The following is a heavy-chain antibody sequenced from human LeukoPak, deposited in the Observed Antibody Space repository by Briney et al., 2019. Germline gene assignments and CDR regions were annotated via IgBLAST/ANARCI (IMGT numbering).Heavy chain of an antibody. V-gene: IGHV1-69*04. CDR1: GGTFSSYA. D-gene: IGHD4-17*01. CDR2: IIPILGIA. CDR3: ARERTVTTLLWFDP. J-gene: IGHJ5*02. Sequence: SVKVSCTASGGTFSSYAISWVRQAPGQGLEWMGRIIPILGIANYAQKFQGRVTITADKSTSTAYMELSSLRSEDTAVYYCARERTVTTLLWFDPWGQGTLVTVSS.